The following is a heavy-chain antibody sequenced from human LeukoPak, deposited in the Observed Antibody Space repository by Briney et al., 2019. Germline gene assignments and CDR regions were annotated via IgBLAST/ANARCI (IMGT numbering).Heavy chain of an antibody. Sequence: GGSLRLSCAASGFTGSHNYMSWVRQAPGKGLEWVSATNSSGGTYYADSVKGRFTISRDTSKNTLYLQINSLSVEDTAVYYCIVFGDSNHWDQGTLVTVSS. CDR3: IVFGDSNH. J-gene: IGHJ5*02. V-gene: IGHV3-53*01. CDR1: GFTGSHNY. D-gene: IGHD4-17*01. CDR2: TNSSGGT.